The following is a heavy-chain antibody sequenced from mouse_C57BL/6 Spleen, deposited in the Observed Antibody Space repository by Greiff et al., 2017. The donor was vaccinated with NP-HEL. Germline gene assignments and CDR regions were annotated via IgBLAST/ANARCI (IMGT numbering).Heavy chain of an antibody. CDR2: ISYDGSN. CDR1: GYSITSGYY. CDR3: ARDTRN. Sequence: ESGPGLVKPSQSLSLTCSVTGYSITSGYYWNWIRQFPGNKLEWMGYISYDGSNNYNPSLKNRISITRDTSKNQFFLKLNSVTTEDTATYYCARDTRNWGQGTTLTVSS. V-gene: IGHV3-6*01. J-gene: IGHJ2*01.